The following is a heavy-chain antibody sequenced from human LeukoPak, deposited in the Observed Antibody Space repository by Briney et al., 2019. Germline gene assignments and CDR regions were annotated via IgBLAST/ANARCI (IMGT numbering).Heavy chain of an antibody. Sequence: ASVKVSCKASGYTFTSYGIGWVRQAPGQGLEWMGWISAYNGNTNYAQKLQGRVTMTTDTSTSTAYMELRSLRSDDTAVYYCARVGGGDYVWGSYRDPWDYWGQGTLVTVSS. CDR3: ARVGGGDYVWGSYRDPWDY. J-gene: IGHJ4*02. CDR2: ISAYNGNT. CDR1: GYTFTSYG. V-gene: IGHV1-18*01. D-gene: IGHD3-16*02.